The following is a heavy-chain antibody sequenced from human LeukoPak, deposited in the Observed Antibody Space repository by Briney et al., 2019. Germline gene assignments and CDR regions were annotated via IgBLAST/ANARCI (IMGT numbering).Heavy chain of an antibody. V-gene: IGHV1-2*06. CDR1: GYTFTGYY. D-gene: IGHD6-19*01. Sequence: ASVKLSCKASGYTFTGYYMHWVRQSPGQRLEGMGRINTNSGGTNYAHKFQGRVTMTRDTSISTASMELSRLRSDDTAVYYCARRRSSGWYGPWGQGTLVTVS. CDR2: INTNSGGT. CDR3: ARRRSSGWYGP. J-gene: IGHJ5*02.